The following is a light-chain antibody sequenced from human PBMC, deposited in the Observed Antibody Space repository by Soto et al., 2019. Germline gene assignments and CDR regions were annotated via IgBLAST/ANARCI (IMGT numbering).Light chain of an antibody. CDR2: GAS. CDR3: RQYGRSLGFA. J-gene: IGKJ4*01. CDR1: EIVNSNY. Sequence: EIVLTQSPGTLSLSPVERATLSFRASEIVNSNYLGWYQQKPGQAPRLLIYGASIRATGIPDRFSGSGSGTDFTLTISRLDPEDFAVYYCRQYGRSLGFAVGGGTKVDIK. V-gene: IGKV3-20*01.